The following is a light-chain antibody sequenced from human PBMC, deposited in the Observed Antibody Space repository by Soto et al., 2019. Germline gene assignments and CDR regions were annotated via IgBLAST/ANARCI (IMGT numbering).Light chain of an antibody. CDR1: RSLLHSDGNTY. V-gene: IGKV2-24*01. CDR3: QQADSFPLS. Sequence: DIVLTQTPLSSPVTLGQPASFSCRSSRSLLHSDGNTYLSWLHQRPGQPPRLLIYQISKRLSGVPDRFSGSGAGTSFTLKISSLQPEDFATYYCQQADSFPLSFGGGTKVGIK. CDR2: QIS. J-gene: IGKJ4*01.